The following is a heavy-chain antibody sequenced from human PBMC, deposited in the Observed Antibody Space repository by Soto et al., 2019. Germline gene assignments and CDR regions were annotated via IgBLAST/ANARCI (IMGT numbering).Heavy chain of an antibody. Sequence: SETLSLTCTVSGGSISSSSYYWGWIRQPPGKGLEWIGSIYYSGSTYYNPSLKSRVTISVDTSKNQFPLKLSSVTAADTAVYYCARSRSYSSSSGEYGMDVWGQGTTVTVSS. J-gene: IGHJ6*02. V-gene: IGHV4-39*01. CDR2: IYYSGST. CDR3: ARSRSYSSSSGEYGMDV. CDR1: GGSISSSSYY. D-gene: IGHD6-6*01.